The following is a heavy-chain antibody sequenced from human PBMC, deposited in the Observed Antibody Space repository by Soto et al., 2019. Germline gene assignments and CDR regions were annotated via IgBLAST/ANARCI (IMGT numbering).Heavy chain of an antibody. CDR2: IYYSGST. CDR3: ARDEGRTNYDFWSGYYRYGMDV. D-gene: IGHD3-3*01. Sequence: QVQLQESGPGPVKPSQTLSLTCTVSGGSISSGGYYWSWIRQHPGKGLEWIGYIYYSGSTYYNPSLKRRVTISLDPSKNQFSLKLSSVPAADTAVYYCARDEGRTNYDFWSGYYRYGMDVWGQGTTVTVSS. CDR1: GGSISSGGYY. V-gene: IGHV4-31*03. J-gene: IGHJ6*02.